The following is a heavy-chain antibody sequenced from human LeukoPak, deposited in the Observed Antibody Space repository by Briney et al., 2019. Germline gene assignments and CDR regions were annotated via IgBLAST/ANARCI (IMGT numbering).Heavy chain of an antibody. CDR2: ISGSGDST. CDR3: AKELREGRFTAMVQIDY. V-gene: IGHV3-23*01. J-gene: IGHJ4*02. D-gene: IGHD5-18*01. Sequence: GGSLRLSCAASGFTFNTYAMNWVRQAPGKGLEWVSAISGSGDSTYYADSVKARFTISRDNSRNTLSLQMNSLRADDTAVFYCAKELREGRFTAMVQIDYWGQGTLVTVSS. CDR1: GFTFNTYA.